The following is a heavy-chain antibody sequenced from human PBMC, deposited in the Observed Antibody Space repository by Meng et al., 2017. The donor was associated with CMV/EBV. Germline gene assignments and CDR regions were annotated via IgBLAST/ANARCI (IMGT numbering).Heavy chain of an antibody. CDR2: INHSGST. V-gene: IGHV4-34*01. Sequence: SETLSLTCAVYGGSFSGYYRSWIRQPPGKGLEWFGEINHSGSTNYNPSLKSRVTISVDTSKNQFSLKLSSVTAADTAVYYCARGSGYSYGYYYYYYGMDVWGQGTTVTVSS. CDR3: ARGSGYSYGYYYYYYGMDV. J-gene: IGHJ6*02. CDR1: GGSFSGYY. D-gene: IGHD5-18*01.